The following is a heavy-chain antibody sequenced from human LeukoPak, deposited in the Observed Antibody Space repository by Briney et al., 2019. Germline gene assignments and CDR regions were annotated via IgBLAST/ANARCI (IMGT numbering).Heavy chain of an antibody. Sequence: SQTLSLTCAVSGGSISSGGYSWSWIRQPPGTGLEWIGYIYHSGSTYYNPSLKSRVTISVDRSKNQFSLKLSSVTAADTAVYYCARGVSGSYFDYWGQGTLVTVSS. D-gene: IGHD1-26*01. V-gene: IGHV4-30-2*01. CDR2: IYHSGST. J-gene: IGHJ4*02. CDR1: GGSISSGGYS. CDR3: ARGVSGSYFDY.